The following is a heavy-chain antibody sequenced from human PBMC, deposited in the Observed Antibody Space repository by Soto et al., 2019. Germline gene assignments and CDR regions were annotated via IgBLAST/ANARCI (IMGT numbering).Heavy chain of an antibody. J-gene: IGHJ2*01. D-gene: IGHD1-1*01. V-gene: IGHV3-23*01. CDR2: IHGGGGAT. Sequence: EVQLLESGGGLVQPGGSLRLSCAASGFTFSAYAMGRVRQAPGKGLEWVSTIHGGGGATHYADSVKGRFSISRDDSKNTLYAQMNSLRAEDTAVYYCAKFEGHPLEYWYLEFWGRGTLVTVSS. CDR3: AKFEGHPLEYWYLEF. CDR1: GFTFSAYA.